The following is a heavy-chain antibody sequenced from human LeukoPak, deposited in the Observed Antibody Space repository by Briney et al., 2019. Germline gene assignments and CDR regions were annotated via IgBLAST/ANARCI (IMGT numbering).Heavy chain of an antibody. D-gene: IGHD2-2*01. CDR3: AREGPGYCSSTSCLQRGGMDV. V-gene: IGHV4-31*03. CDR1: GGSISSGGYY. Sequence: SETLSLTCTVSGGSISSGGYYWSWIRQHPGKGLEWIGYIYYSGSTYYNPSLKSRVTISVDTSKNQFSLKLSSVTAADTAVCYCAREGPGYCSSTSCLQRGGMDVWGQGTTVTVSS. J-gene: IGHJ6*02. CDR2: IYYSGST.